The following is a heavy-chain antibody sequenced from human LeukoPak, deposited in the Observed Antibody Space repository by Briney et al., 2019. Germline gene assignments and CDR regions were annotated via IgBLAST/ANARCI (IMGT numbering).Heavy chain of an antibody. Sequence: YPGGSLRLSCAASGFTFSSYGMHWVRQAPGKGLEWVAVISYDGSNKYYADSVKGRFTISRGNSKNTLYLQMNSLRAEDTAVYYCAKTPARNWNAQSYGMDVWGQGTTVTVSS. D-gene: IGHD1-1*01. CDR1: GFTFSSYG. V-gene: IGHV3-30*18. CDR2: ISYDGSNK. CDR3: AKTPARNWNAQSYGMDV. J-gene: IGHJ6*02.